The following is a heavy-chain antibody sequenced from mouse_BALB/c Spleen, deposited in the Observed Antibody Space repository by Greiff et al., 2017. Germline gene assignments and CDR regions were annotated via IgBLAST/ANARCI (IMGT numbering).Heavy chain of an antibody. V-gene: IGHV1S127*01. Sequence: QVQLQQSGPQLVRPGASVKISCKASGYSFTSYWMHWVKQRPGQGLEWIGMIDPSDSDTRLNQKFKDKATLTVDKSSSTAYMQLSSLTSEDSAVYYCARDDCDDDSMDVWGEGTTVTVSS. D-gene: IGHD2-4*01. CDR2: IDPSDSDT. CDR3: ARDDCDDDSMDV. CDR1: GYSFTSYW. J-gene: IGHJ1*01.